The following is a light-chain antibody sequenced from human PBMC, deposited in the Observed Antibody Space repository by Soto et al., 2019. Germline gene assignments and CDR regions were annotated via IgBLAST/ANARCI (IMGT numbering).Light chain of an antibody. V-gene: IGKV3-20*01. CDR3: QQYDSSPRT. J-gene: IGKJ1*01. Sequence: EIVMTQSPATLSVSPGERATLSCRASQSISNTLAWYQQKPGQAPRLLIYRTSNRATGIPDRFSGSGSGTDFTLTISRLEPEDFAVYWCQQYDSSPRTFGQGTKVDIK. CDR1: QSISNT. CDR2: RTS.